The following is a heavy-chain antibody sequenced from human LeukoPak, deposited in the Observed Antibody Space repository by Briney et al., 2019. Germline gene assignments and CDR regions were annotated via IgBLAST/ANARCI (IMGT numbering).Heavy chain of an antibody. D-gene: IGHD2-2*01. J-gene: IGHJ5*02. CDR1: GLTFNSYW. V-gene: IGHV3-74*03. CDR2: INGDASNT. CDR3: ARAMPHDNWFDP. Sequence: RGSLRLSCAASGLTFNSYWMHWVRQVAGKGLVWVARINGDASNTTYADSVKGRFTISRDNAKNTLYLQMNSLRVDDTAVYYCARAMPHDNWFDPWGQGSLVTVSS.